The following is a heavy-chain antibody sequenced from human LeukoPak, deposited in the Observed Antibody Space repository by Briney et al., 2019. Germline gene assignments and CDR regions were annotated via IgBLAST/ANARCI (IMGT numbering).Heavy chain of an antibody. Sequence: SGPTLVNPTQTLTLTCTFSGFSLSTSGVGVGWIRQPPGKALEWLALIYWNDDKRYSPSLKSRLTITKDTSKNQVVLTMTSMDPVDTATYYCARLVKYYYDSSGYSPWFDPWGQGTLVTVSS. D-gene: IGHD3-22*01. CDR3: ARLVKYYYDSSGYSPWFDP. CDR2: IYWNDDK. V-gene: IGHV2-5*01. CDR1: GFSLSTSGVG. J-gene: IGHJ5*02.